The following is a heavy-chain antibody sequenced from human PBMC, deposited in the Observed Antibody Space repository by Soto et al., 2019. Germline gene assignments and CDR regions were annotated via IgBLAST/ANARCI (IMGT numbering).Heavy chain of an antibody. Sequence: QVQLQESGPGLVKPSETLSLTCTVSGGSIRSYYWSWIQQPPGKGLEWIGYIYYSGSTNYNPSLKSRVTISVDTSKNQFSLKMSSVTAADTAVYYCARLYGLDAFDIWGQGTMVTVSS. V-gene: IGHV4-59*08. J-gene: IGHJ3*02. D-gene: IGHD3-16*02. CDR3: ARLYGLDAFDI. CDR2: IYYSGST. CDR1: GGSIRSYY.